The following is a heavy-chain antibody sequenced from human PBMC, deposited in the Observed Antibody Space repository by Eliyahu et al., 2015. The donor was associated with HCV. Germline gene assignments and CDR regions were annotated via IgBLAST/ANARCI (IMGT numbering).Heavy chain of an antibody. J-gene: IGHJ6*02. CDR3: VRMAYYDVWSGSYEGYYGMDV. D-gene: IGHD3-3*01. V-gene: IGHV3-30-3*01. CDR1: FSSYA. Sequence: FSSYAMHWVRQAPGKGLAWVSAISFDATNKYHADSVKGRFTISRDNSKNTLFLQMNSLRTEDTAVYYCVRMAYYDVWSGSYEGYYGMDVWGQGATVTVSS. CDR2: ISFDATNK.